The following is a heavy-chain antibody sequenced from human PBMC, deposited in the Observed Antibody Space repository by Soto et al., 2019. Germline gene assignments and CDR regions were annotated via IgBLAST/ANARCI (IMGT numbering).Heavy chain of an antibody. CDR2: INPNSGGT. J-gene: IGHJ6*02. CDR1: GYTFIGYY. D-gene: IGHD4-17*01. V-gene: IGHV1-2*02. CDR3: ARDIPTTVVTPYYYYGMDV. Sequence: GASVKVSCKASGYTFIGYYMHWVRQAPGQGLEWMGWINPNSGGTNYAQKFQGRVTMTRDTSISTAYMELSRLRSDDTAVYYCARDIPTTVVTPYYYYGMDVWGQGTTVTVSS.